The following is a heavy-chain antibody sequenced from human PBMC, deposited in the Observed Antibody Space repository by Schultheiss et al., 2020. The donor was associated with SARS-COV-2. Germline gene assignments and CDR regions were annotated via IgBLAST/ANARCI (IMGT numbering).Heavy chain of an antibody. CDR1: GGSISSGGYS. CDR2: IYYSGST. CDR3: ARGASRPGGYSGYQKLKAWFDP. V-gene: IGHV4-61*10. Sequence: SQTLSLTCAVSGGSISSGGYSWSWIRQPAGKGLEWIGYIYYSGSTNYNPSLKSRVTISVDTSKNQFTLRLSSVTAADTAVYYCARGASRPGGYSGYQKLKAWFDPWGPGTLVTVSS. D-gene: IGHD5-12*01. J-gene: IGHJ5*02.